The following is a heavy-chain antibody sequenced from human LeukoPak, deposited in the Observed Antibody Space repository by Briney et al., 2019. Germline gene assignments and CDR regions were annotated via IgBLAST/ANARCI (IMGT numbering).Heavy chain of an antibody. D-gene: IGHD1-20*01. CDR1: GGTFSSYA. CDR2: IIPILGIA. CDR3: ARAPLITGTPPFDY. V-gene: IGHV1-69*04. J-gene: IGHJ4*02. Sequence: SVKVSCKASGGTFSSYAISWVRQAPGQGLEWMGRIIPILGIANYAQKFQGRVTITADKFTSTAYMELSSLRSEDTAVYYCARAPLITGTPPFDYWSQGTLVTVSS.